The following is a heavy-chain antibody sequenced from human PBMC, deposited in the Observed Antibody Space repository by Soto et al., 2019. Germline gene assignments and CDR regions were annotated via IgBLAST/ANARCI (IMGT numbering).Heavy chain of an antibody. J-gene: IGHJ5*02. CDR3: ARGRPTAWYYDFWSGYYESWFDP. Sequence: KPSGTLSLTCAAYGGSFNVYDGSWIRKPPGKGLEWIGEINHSGSTNYNPSLKSRVTISVDTSKNQFSLKLSSVTAADTAVYYCARGRPTAWYYDFWSGYYESWFDPWGQGTLVTVSS. CDR1: GGSFNVYD. V-gene: IGHV4-34*01. CDR2: INHSGST. D-gene: IGHD3-3*01.